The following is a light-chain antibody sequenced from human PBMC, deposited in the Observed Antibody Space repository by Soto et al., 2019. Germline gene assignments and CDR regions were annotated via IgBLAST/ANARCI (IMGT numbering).Light chain of an antibody. CDR2: EVS. Sequence: QSALTQPASVSGSPGQSITISCTGTSSDVGGYNYVSWYQQHPGKAPKLIIYEVSNRPSGVSNRFSGSKSGNTASLTISGLQAEDEADSYCHSYTSKSTVVFGTGTKLTVL. CDR1: SSDVGGYNY. V-gene: IGLV2-14*01. J-gene: IGLJ1*01. CDR3: HSYTSKSTVV.